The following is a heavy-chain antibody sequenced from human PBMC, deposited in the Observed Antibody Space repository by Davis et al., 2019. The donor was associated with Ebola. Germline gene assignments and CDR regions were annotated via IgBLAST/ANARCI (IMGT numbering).Heavy chain of an antibody. Sequence: ESLKISCAASGFSFSSCSMNWVRQAPGKGLEWIGEINHSGSTNYNPSLKSRVTISVDKSKNQFSLKLSSVTAVDTAVYYCARTSDWYSPFFDYWGQGTLVTVSS. V-gene: IGHV4-34*01. CDR3: ARTSDWYSPFFDY. J-gene: IGHJ4*02. CDR2: INHSGST. CDR1: GFSFSSCS. D-gene: IGHD6-19*01.